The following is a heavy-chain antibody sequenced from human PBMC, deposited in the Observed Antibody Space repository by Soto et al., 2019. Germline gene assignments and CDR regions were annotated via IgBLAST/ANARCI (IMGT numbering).Heavy chain of an antibody. CDR1: GDSISSYY. D-gene: IGHD2-8*01. V-gene: IGHV4-59*08. CDR2: IYYSGST. J-gene: IGHJ6*04. Sequence: SETLSLTCTVSGDSISSYYWSWIRQPPGKGLEWIGYIYYSGSTNYNPSLKSRVTISLDTSKNQFSLKLTSVTAADTAVYYCARHQYDTTWSYVMDVWGKGTTVTVSS. CDR3: ARHQYDTTWSYVMDV.